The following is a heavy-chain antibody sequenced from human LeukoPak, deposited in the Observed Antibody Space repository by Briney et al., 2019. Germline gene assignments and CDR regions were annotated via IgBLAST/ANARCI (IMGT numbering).Heavy chain of an antibody. CDR3: AMDAAVKDS. Sequence: QPGGSLRLSCAASGFTFSSNWMHWARQAPGKGLVWVSHINRDGSTTYYADSVKGRFTISRDNAKNTLYLQMNSLRAEDTAVYYCAMDAAVKDSWGQGTLVTVSP. J-gene: IGHJ4*02. D-gene: IGHD4-17*01. CDR2: INRDGSTT. CDR1: GFTFSSNW. V-gene: IGHV3-74*01.